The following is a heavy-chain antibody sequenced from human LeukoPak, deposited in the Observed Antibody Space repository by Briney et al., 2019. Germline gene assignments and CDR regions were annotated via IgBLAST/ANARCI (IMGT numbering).Heavy chain of an antibody. CDR2: VYYSGST. CDR1: GGSISSGSYY. Sequence: PSQTLSLTCTVSGGSISSGSYYWSWIRQPAGKGLEWIGSVYYSGSTYYNPSLKSRVTISVDTSKNQFSLKLSSVTAADTAVYYCARERGYSSSWKPFHYYYYYMDVWGKGTTVTVSS. J-gene: IGHJ6*03. D-gene: IGHD6-13*01. V-gene: IGHV4-39*02. CDR3: ARERGYSSSWKPFHYYYYYMDV.